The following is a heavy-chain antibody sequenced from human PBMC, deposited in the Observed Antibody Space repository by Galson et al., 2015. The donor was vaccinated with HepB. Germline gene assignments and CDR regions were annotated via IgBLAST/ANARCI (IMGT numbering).Heavy chain of an antibody. J-gene: IGHJ6*02. CDR1: GYSFTSYW. D-gene: IGHD6-13*01. CDR3: ARSNSSSWYGVYYGMDV. V-gene: IGHV5-10-1*01. CDR2: IDPSDSYT. Sequence: QSGAEVKKPGESLRISCKGSGYSFTSYWISWVRQMPGKGLEWMGRIDPSDSYTNYSPSFQGHVTISADKSISTAYLQWSSLKASDTAMYYCARSNSSSWYGVYYGMDVWGQGTTVTVSS.